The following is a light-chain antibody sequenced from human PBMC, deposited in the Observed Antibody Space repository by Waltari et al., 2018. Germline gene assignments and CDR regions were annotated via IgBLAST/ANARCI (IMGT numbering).Light chain of an antibody. J-gene: IGLJ1*01. Sequence: QSVLTQPPSASGTPGQRVTIPCSGSSSNIGRTIVTWSPQLPGTAPKLLINSNKERPSGVPDRFSGSKSGTSASLAISGLQSEDEADYYCAAWGGSLNGYVFGTGTKVTVL. CDR1: SSNIGRTI. CDR3: AAWGGSLNGYV. CDR2: SNK. V-gene: IGLV1-44*01.